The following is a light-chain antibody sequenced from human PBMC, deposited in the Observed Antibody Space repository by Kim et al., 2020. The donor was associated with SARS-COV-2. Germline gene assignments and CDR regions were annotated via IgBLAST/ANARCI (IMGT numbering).Light chain of an antibody. CDR2: TAS. Sequence: SPGETATLSCRASETMSYNFLAWYQQRPGQSPRLVMYTASNRPPGIPNRFSGSGSGRDFTLTINRLEPEDFAVYYCHQYEASPLSFGGGTKVDIK. J-gene: IGKJ4*01. V-gene: IGKV3-20*01. CDR3: HQYEASPLS. CDR1: ETMSYNF.